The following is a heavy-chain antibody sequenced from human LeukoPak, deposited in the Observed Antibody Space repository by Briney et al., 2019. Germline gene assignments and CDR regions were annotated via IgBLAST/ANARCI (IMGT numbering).Heavy chain of an antibody. Sequence: GGSLRLSCAASGFIFDDYVMQWVRQAPGKGLEWVAGINWNSGITAYVDSVKGRFTISRDNAKNSLYLQMNSLRAEDTAVYYCARVRDTAMVTSDAFDIWGQGTMVTVSS. CDR2: INWNSGIT. D-gene: IGHD5-18*01. CDR1: GFIFDDYV. J-gene: IGHJ3*02. V-gene: IGHV3-9*01. CDR3: ARVRDTAMVTSDAFDI.